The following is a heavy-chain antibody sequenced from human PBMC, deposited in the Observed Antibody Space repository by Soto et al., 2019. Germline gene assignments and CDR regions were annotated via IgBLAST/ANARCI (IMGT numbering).Heavy chain of an antibody. Sequence: QLQLQESGPGLVKPSETLSLTCSVSGDSLSAGPYHWGWIRQPPGKGLEWIGNVYNSGGTSYSPSLKSRVTISVDTSKHQFSLRLTSVTAADTAVYFCARPPPYRPFDFWGQGTLVTVSS. D-gene: IGHD3-16*02. J-gene: IGHJ4*02. V-gene: IGHV4-39*01. CDR2: VYNSGGT. CDR3: ARPPPYRPFDF. CDR1: GDSLSAGPYH.